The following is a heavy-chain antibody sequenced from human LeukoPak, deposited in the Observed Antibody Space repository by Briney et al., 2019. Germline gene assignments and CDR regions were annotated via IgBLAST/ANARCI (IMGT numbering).Heavy chain of an antibody. J-gene: IGHJ6*03. CDR1: GGSISSSSYY. CDR2: IYYSGST. V-gene: IGHV4-39*07. D-gene: IGHD3-16*01. CDR3: ARRVSFGYYYYMDV. Sequence: SETLSLTCTVSGGSISSSSYYWGWIRQPPGKGLEWIGSIYYSGSTYYNPSLKSRVTISVDTSKNQFSLKLSSVTAADTAVYYCARRVSFGYYYYMDVWGKGTTVTISS.